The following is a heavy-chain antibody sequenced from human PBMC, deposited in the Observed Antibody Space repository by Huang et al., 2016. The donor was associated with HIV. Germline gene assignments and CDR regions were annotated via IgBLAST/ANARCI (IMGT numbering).Heavy chain of an antibody. CDR1: GFTFTSHG. CDR3: ARAAAAGTGVDL. D-gene: IGHD1-1*01. V-gene: IGHV3-30*02. CDR2: IRYDGSAK. J-gene: IGHJ4*02. Sequence: QVQLVQSGGGVVQPGGSLRLSCGASGFTFTSHGMHWVCQATGKGLEWVAFIRYDGSAKYYADSVKGRFAISRDNSEKMVYLQMSSLKPDDTATYFCARAAAAGTGVDLWGRGTLVTVSS.